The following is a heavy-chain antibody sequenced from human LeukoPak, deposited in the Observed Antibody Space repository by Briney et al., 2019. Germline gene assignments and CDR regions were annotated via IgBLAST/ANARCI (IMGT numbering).Heavy chain of an antibody. CDR2: IYPNSGGT. D-gene: IGHD3-10*01. J-gene: IGHJ3*02. Sequence: ASVKVSCKASGGTFSSYAISWVRQAPGQGLEWMGWIYPNSGGTNYAQKFQGRVTTTRDTSISTAYMELSRLRSDDTAVYYCARGGKVMITMVRGALASRDAFDIWGQGTMVTVSS. CDR3: ARGGKVMITMVRGALASRDAFDI. V-gene: IGHV1-2*02. CDR1: GGTFSSYA.